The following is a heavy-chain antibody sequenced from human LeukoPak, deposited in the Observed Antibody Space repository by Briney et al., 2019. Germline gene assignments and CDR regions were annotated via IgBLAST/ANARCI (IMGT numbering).Heavy chain of an antibody. CDR1: GFTFSGYG. D-gene: IGHD3-10*01. Sequence: GGSLRLSCAASGFTFSGYGMHWVRQAPGKGLEWVAFIRYDESNKYYADSVKGRFTISRDNSKNTLYLQMNSLRAEDMAVYYLAKEPPEDYGWGSYLDYWGQGTLVTVSS. J-gene: IGHJ4*02. V-gene: IGHV3-30*02. CDR3: AKEPPEDYGWGSYLDY. CDR2: IRYDESNK.